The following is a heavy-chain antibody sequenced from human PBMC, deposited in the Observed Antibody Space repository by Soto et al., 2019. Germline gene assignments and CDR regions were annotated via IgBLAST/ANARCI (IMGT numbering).Heavy chain of an antibody. D-gene: IGHD2-8*01. V-gene: IGHV1-58*01. CDR2: IVVGSGNT. CDR3: AADVLQDPYYYYYGMDV. J-gene: IGHJ6*02. Sequence: SVKVSCKASGFSFTSSVVQWLRQASGQRLEWIGWIVVGSGNTNYAQKFQERVTITRDMSTSTAYMELSSLRSEDTAVYYCAADVLQDPYYYYYGMDVWGQGTTVTVSS. CDR1: GFSFTSSV.